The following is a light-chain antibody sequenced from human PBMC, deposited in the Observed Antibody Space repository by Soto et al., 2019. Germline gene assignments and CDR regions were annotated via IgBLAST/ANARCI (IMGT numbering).Light chain of an antibody. Sequence: AIQMTQSPSSLSASVGDRVTITCRASQGIKNDLSWYQQKPGKAPKILVYAASTLQSGVPSRFSGSGSGTDFTLAISSLQPEDFATYYCLQDYSYPRTFVQGTKVDIK. CDR2: AAS. J-gene: IGKJ1*01. V-gene: IGKV1-6*01. CDR3: LQDYSYPRT. CDR1: QGIKND.